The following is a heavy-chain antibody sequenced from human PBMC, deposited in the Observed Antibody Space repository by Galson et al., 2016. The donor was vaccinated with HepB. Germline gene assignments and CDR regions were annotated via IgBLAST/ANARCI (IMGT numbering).Heavy chain of an antibody. CDR3: ARLLAHFGGDCYSIFDY. CDR1: GFSLSTSGMC. Sequence: PALVKPTQTLTLTCTFSGFSLSTSGMCVSWIRQPPGKALEWLALIDWDDDKYYSTSLKTRLTISKDTSKNQVVLTMTNMDPVDTATYYCARLLAHFGGDCYSIFDYWGQGTLVTVSS. CDR2: IDWDDDK. J-gene: IGHJ4*02. V-gene: IGHV2-70*01. D-gene: IGHD2-21*02.